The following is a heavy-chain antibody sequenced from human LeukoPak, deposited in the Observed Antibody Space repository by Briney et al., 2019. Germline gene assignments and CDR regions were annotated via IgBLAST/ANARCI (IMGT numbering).Heavy chain of an antibody. V-gene: IGHV3-30-3*01. J-gene: IGHJ6*02. D-gene: IGHD5-18*01. Sequence: GGSLRLSCAASGFTFGGYSMHWVRQAPGKGLEWVAVISHDGTYEYYADSVKGRFTISRDNSKNMLYLQMNSLRAEDTSLYYCVRIGHGYSCGGGLDVWGRGTTVTASS. CDR2: ISHDGTYE. CDR3: VRIGHGYSCGGGLDV. CDR1: GFTFGGYS.